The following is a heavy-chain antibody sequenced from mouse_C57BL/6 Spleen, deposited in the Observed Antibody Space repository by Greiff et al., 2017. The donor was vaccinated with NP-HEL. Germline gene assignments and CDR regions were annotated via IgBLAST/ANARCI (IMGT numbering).Heavy chain of an antibody. CDR3: ARAWLHYYAMDY. D-gene: IGHD2-2*01. CDR1: GYTFTSYW. Sequence: QVHVKQPGAELVKPGASVKMSCKASGYTFTSYWITWVKQRPGQGLEWIGDIYPGSGSTNYNEKFKSKATLTVDTSSSTAYMQLSSLTSEDSAVYYCARAWLHYYAMDYWGQGTSVTVSS. CDR2: IYPGSGST. J-gene: IGHJ4*01. V-gene: IGHV1-55*01.